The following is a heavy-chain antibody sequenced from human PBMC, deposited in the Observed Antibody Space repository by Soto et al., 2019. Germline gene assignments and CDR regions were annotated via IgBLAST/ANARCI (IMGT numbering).Heavy chain of an antibody. J-gene: IGHJ5*02. CDR2: IVPMFGTA. CDR1: GGTFGNTA. Sequence: QVQLVQSGAEVKEPGSSVNVSCKTSGGTFGNTAVTWVRQAPGQGLEWIGGIVPMFGTANYAQKFRGRVTITADESTSTAYMEVSSLRSDDTAVYYCARDGDPGYSFWSGPLGGGRFDPWGQGTLVTVSS. CDR3: ARDGDPGYSFWSGPLGGGRFDP. D-gene: IGHD3-3*01. V-gene: IGHV1-69*12.